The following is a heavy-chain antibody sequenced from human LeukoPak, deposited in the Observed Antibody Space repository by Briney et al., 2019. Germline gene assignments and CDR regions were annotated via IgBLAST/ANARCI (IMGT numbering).Heavy chain of an antibody. CDR3: IVVPAAGITMVRGVTDDAFDI. D-gene: IGHD3-10*01. CDR2: IIPFFGNA. V-gene: IGHV1-69*06. Sequence: GASVKVSCKASGGTFTSYAISWVRQAPGQGLEWMGGIIPFFGNANYAQKLQGRVTITADKSTSTAYMELSSLRSEDTAVYYCIVVPAAGITMVRGVTDDAFDIWGQGTMVTVSS. J-gene: IGHJ3*02. CDR1: GGTFTSYA.